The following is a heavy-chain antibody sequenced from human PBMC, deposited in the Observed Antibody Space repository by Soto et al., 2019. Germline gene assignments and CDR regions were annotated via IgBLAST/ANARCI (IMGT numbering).Heavy chain of an antibody. Sequence: PGGSLRLSCAASGFTFSSYWMSWVRQAPGKGLEWVANIKQDGSEKYYVDSVKGRFTISRDNAKNSLYLQMNSLRAEDTAVYYCAREGMVRGVIIYGMDVWGQGTTVTVS. CDR3: AREGMVRGVIIYGMDV. CDR1: GFTFSSYW. V-gene: IGHV3-7*01. CDR2: IKQDGSEK. D-gene: IGHD3-10*01. J-gene: IGHJ6*02.